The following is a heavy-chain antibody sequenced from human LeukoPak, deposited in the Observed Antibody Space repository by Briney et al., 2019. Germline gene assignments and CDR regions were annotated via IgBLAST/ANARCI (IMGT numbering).Heavy chain of an antibody. V-gene: IGHV3-48*03. CDR3: ARDSGDGYNFCFDY. CDR2: ISSSGSTI. CDR1: GFTFSSYE. J-gene: IGHJ4*02. Sequence: PGGSLRLSCAVSGFTFSSYEMNWVRQAPGKGLEWVSYISSSGSTIYYADSVKGRFTISRDNAKNSPYLQMNSLRAEDTAVYYCARDSGDGYNFCFDYWGQGTLVTVSS. D-gene: IGHD5-24*01.